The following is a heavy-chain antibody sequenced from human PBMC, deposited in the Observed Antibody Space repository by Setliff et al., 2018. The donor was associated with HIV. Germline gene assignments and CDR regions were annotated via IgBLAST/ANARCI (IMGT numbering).Heavy chain of an antibody. Sequence: PGGSLRLSCGASGFAFSNYWMTWVRQAPGKGLKWVAHIKPDGSEKYYVDSVKGRFTISRDNAKNSLYLQMNSLRAEDTAVYYCAKDRNRFYYDSSGYPDYWGQGTLVTVSS. CDR1: GFAFSNYW. V-gene: IGHV3-7*03. CDR3: AKDRNRFYYDSSGYPDY. D-gene: IGHD3-22*01. CDR2: IKPDGSEK. J-gene: IGHJ4*02.